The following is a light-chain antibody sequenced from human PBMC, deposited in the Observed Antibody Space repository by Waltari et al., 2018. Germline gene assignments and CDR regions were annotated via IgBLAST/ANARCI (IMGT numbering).Light chain of an antibody. CDR3: CSYAGDDTLK. Sequence: QSALTQPASVSGSPGQSITISCTGTSRDVGIYNLVSWYHQRPGEAPKLLLYEDIKRPSGVFSRCSGSKSGNTASLTISGLQTEDDGEYYCCSYAGDDTLKFGGGTKLTVL. CDR2: EDI. V-gene: IGLV2-23*01. J-gene: IGLJ2*01. CDR1: SRDVGIYNL.